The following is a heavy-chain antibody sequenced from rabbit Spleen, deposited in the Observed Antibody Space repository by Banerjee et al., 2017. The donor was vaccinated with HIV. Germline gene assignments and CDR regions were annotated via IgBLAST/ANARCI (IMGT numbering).Heavy chain of an antibody. CDR2: INIVTGKT. J-gene: IGHJ4*01. CDR3: ARGHNYGSYGRDYYFDL. D-gene: IGHD5-1*01. Sequence: EQLEESVGGLVKPEGSLTLTCKASGVSFSDKDVMCWVRQAPGKGLEWIACINIVTGKTVYASWAKGRFIMSRTSSTTVTLQMTSLTAADTATYFCARGHNYGSYGRDYYFDLWGPGTLVTVS. CDR1: GVSFSDKDV. V-gene: IGHV1S45*01.